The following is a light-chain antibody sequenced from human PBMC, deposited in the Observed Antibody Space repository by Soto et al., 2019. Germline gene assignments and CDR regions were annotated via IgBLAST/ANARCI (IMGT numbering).Light chain of an antibody. J-gene: IGKJ1*01. Sequence: DIVMTQSPDSLAVCLGEMANINCKSSQSVFFNSNNKNYLAWYQQKPGQPPKLLIYWASTRESGVPDRFSGSGSGTDFTLTISSLQAEDVAFYYCQQYYNIPPTFGQGTKVEI. CDR1: QSVFFNSNNKNY. CDR2: WAS. V-gene: IGKV4-1*01. CDR3: QQYYNIPPT.